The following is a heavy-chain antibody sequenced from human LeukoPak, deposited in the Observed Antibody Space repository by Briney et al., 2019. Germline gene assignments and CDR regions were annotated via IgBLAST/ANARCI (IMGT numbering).Heavy chain of an antibody. CDR3: ARERWHCRGNDCYSVYYYGLDV. CDR1: GYTFTNYA. J-gene: IGHJ6*02. V-gene: IGHV1-3*01. Sequence: ASVMVSCKASGYTFTNYAFHWVRQAPGQRLEWLGWNNAGNDDTKYSQKFQARVTITRDTSASTVYMELSSLTSDDTAVYYCARERWHCRGNDCYSVYYYGLDVWGQGTTVTVSS. D-gene: IGHD2-15*01. CDR2: NNAGNDDT.